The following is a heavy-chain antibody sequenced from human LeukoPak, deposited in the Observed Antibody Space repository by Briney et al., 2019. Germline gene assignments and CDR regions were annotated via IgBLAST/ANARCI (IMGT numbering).Heavy chain of an antibody. D-gene: IGHD6-13*01. Sequence: SQTLFLTCTVSGGSISSGDYYWSWIRQPPGKGLEWIGYIYYSGSTYYNPSLKSRVTISVDTSKNQFSLKLSSVTAADTVVYYCAREQQISSSWRGYFDYWGQGTLVTVSS. V-gene: IGHV4-30-4*08. CDR2: IYYSGST. CDR1: GGSISSGDYY. J-gene: IGHJ4*02. CDR3: AREQQISSSWRGYFDY.